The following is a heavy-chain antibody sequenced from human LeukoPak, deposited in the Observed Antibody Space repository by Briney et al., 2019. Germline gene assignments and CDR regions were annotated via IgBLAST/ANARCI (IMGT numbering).Heavy chain of an antibody. CDR1: GFTFSSYS. CDR2: ISSSSSYI. Sequence: GGSLRLSCAASGFTFSSYSMNWVRQAPGKGLEWVSSISSSSSYIYYADSVKGRFTISRDNAKNSLYLQMNSLRAEDTAVYYCARDGGSYQRAADAFDIWGQGTMVTVSS. CDR3: ARDGGSYQRAADAFDI. D-gene: IGHD1-26*01. J-gene: IGHJ3*02. V-gene: IGHV3-21*01.